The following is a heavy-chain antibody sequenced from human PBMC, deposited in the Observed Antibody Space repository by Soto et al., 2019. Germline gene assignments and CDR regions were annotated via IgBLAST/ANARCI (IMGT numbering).Heavy chain of an antibody. CDR1: GFTFSSYP. D-gene: IGHD3-3*01. J-gene: IGHJ4*02. CDR3: AKEGPYDFWIGPAGEFDY. Sequence: EVQLLESGGGLVQPGGSLRLSCAASGFTFSSYPMSWVRQAPGKGLEWVSAISGSGGSTYYADSVKGRFTIPRDNSKNALYLQMNSLRAEDTAVYYCAKEGPYDFWIGPAGEFDYWGQGTLVSVAS. V-gene: IGHV3-23*01. CDR2: ISGSGGST.